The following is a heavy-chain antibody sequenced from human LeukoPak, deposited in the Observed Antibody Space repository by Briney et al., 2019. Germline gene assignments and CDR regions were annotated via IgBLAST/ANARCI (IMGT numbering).Heavy chain of an antibody. V-gene: IGHV4-59*01. Sequence: SETLSLTCTVSGGSISSYYWSWIRQPPGKGLEWIGYIYYSGSTNYNPSLKSRVTISVETSKNQFSLKLSSVTAADTAVYYCARGLNDSWTGENYWGQGTLVTVSS. CDR3: ARGLNDSWTGENY. CDR1: GGSISSYY. CDR2: IYYSGST. J-gene: IGHJ4*02. D-gene: IGHD3-3*01.